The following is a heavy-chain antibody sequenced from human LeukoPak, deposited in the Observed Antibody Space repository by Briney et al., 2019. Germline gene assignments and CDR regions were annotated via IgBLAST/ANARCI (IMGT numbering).Heavy chain of an antibody. CDR1: GFTFSSYE. V-gene: IGHV3-53*01. J-gene: IGHJ4*02. Sequence: GGSLRLSCAASGFTFSSYEMNWVRQAPGKGLEWVSVIYSGGSTYYADSVKGRFTISRDNSKNTLYLQMNSLRAEDTAVYYCARDRGSSWSLGYWGQGTLVTVSS. CDR2: IYSGGST. CDR3: ARDRGSSWSLGY. D-gene: IGHD6-13*01.